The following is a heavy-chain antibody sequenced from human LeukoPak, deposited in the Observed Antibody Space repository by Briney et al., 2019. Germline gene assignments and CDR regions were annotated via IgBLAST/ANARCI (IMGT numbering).Heavy chain of an antibody. D-gene: IGHD5-24*01. CDR3: ARGRDGYNYPDYFDY. V-gene: IGHV4-30-4*01. CDR1: GGSISSGDYY. Sequence: PSQTLSLTCTVSGGSISSGDYYWSWIRQPPGKGLEWIGYIYYSGSTYYNPSLKSRVTISVDTSKNQFSLKLSSVTAADTAVYYCARGRDGYNYPDYFDYRGQGTLVTVSS. J-gene: IGHJ4*02. CDR2: IYYSGST.